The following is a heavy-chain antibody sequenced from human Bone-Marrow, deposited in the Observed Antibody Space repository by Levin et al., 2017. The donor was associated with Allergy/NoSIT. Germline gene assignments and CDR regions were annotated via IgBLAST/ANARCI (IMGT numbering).Heavy chain of an antibody. J-gene: IGHJ3*02. Sequence: VASVKVSCRIFGYSLTEISIHWVRQAPGKGLECMGGFDREDAETFYAQKFEGRLTLTEDTSTDTAYMELSSLRADDTAVYYCTRYGDFDAFDIWGQGTMVTVSS. V-gene: IGHV1-24*01. D-gene: IGHD4-17*01. CDR3: TRYGDFDAFDI. CDR2: FDREDAET. CDR1: GYSLTEIS.